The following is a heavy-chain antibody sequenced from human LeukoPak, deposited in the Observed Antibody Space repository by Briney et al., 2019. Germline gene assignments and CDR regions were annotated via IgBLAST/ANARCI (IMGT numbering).Heavy chain of an antibody. CDR1: GGSIRSFF. J-gene: IGHJ4*02. D-gene: IGHD2-15*01. Sequence: SETLSLTCTVSGGSIRSFFWSWIRQPPGKGLEWIGYIYDSGTTNYNPSLKSRVTMSVDTSKNQFSLKLSSVTAADTAVYYCARRSYIVVVVAANYFDYWGQGTLVTVSS. V-gene: IGHV4-59*12. CDR3: ARRSYIVVVVAANYFDY. CDR2: IYDSGTT.